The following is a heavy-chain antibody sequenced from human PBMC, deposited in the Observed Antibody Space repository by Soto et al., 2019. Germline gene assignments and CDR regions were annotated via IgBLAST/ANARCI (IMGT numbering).Heavy chain of an antibody. V-gene: IGHV3-7*01. CDR1: GFTFGRDW. CDR3: ARGPN. J-gene: IGHJ4*02. CDR2: INQDGTER. Sequence: GGSLRLSCAASGFTFGRDWMSWVRLAPGKGLEWVANINQDGTERYYVDSVKGRFTISRDNTENSLYRQMSSLRAEATAVYYYARGPNWGQGTLVTV.